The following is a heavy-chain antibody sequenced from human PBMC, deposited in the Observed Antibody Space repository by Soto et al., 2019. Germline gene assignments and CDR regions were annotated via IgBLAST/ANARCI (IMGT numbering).Heavy chain of an antibody. CDR3: ARTNCSSTSCYRKAQYYYYGMDV. D-gene: IGHD2-2*02. Sequence: SVKVSCKASGGTFSSYAISWVRQAPGQGLEWMGGIIPIFGTANYAQKFQGRVTITADGSTSTAYMELSSLRSEDTAVYYCARTNCSSTSCYRKAQYYYYGMDVWGQGTTVTVSS. J-gene: IGHJ6*02. V-gene: IGHV1-69*13. CDR1: GGTFSSYA. CDR2: IIPIFGTA.